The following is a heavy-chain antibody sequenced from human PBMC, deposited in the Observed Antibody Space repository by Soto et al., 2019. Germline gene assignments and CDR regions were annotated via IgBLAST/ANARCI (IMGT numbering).Heavy chain of an antibody. CDR2: IIPIFGTA. J-gene: IGHJ4*02. CDR1: GGTFSSYA. V-gene: IGHV1-69*13. D-gene: IGHD3-3*01. CDR3: ARPPLDYDCWSGYQPFFDY. Sequence: GASVKVSCKASGGTFSSYAISWVRQAPGQGLEWMGGIIPIFGTANYAQKFQGRVTITADESTSTAYMELSSLRSEDTAVYYCARPPLDYDCWSGYQPFFDYWGQGPLVTVAS.